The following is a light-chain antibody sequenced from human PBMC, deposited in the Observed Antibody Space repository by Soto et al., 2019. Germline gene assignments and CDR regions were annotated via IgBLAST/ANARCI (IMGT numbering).Light chain of an antibody. Sequence: QSALTQPASVSGSPGQSITISCTGTSSDVGGYDCVSWYQHHPGKAPKVMVYDVSKRPSGVSNRFSGSKSSNTASLTISGLQADDEADYYCSSYTSSSTLVFGGGTKLTVL. J-gene: IGLJ2*01. CDR2: DVS. CDR1: SSDVGGYDC. CDR3: SSYTSSSTLV. V-gene: IGLV2-14*03.